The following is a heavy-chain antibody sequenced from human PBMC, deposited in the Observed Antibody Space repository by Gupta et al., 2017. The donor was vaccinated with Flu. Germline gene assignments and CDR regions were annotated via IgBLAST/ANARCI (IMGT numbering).Heavy chain of an antibody. D-gene: IGHD6-19*01. V-gene: IGHV3-21*01. Sequence: EVQLVESGGGLGKPGGSLRLSCAASGFTFSTYGMTWVRQAPGKGLEWVSSISSSSSYIYYADSVKGRFTISRHNAKNSLYLQINSLRAEDTAVYYCARAWDVTVAGTFDYWGQGTLVTVSS. CDR2: ISSSSSYI. CDR3: ARAWDVTVAGTFDY. J-gene: IGHJ4*02. CDR1: GFTFSTYG.